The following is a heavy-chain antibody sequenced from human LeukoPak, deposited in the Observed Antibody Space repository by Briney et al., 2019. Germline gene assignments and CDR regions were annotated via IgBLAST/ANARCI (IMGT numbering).Heavy chain of an antibody. Sequence: ASVKVSCKASGYXFTGYDMYWVRQAPGQGLEWMGWINPNSGGTNYAQKFQGRVTMTRDTSISTAYMELSRLRSDDTAVYYCATLEYTSSSLNYWGQGTLVTVSS. D-gene: IGHD6-6*01. V-gene: IGHV1-2*02. CDR2: INPNSGGT. J-gene: IGHJ4*02. CDR1: GYXFTGYD. CDR3: ATLEYTSSSLNY.